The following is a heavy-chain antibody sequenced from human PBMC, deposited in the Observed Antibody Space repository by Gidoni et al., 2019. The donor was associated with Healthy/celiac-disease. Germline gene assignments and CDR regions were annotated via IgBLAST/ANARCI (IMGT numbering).Heavy chain of an antibody. D-gene: IGHD6-19*01. CDR3: ARSSSAVALYYFDY. V-gene: IGHV3-30*01. CDR2: ISYDGSNK. J-gene: IGHJ4*02. CDR1: GFTFSSYA. Sequence: QVQLVESGGGVVQPGRSLRLSCAASGFTFSSYAMHWVRQAPGKGLEWVAVISYDGSNKYYADSVKGRFTISRDNSKNTLYLQMNSLRAEDTAVYYCARSSSAVALYYFDYWGQGTLVTVSS.